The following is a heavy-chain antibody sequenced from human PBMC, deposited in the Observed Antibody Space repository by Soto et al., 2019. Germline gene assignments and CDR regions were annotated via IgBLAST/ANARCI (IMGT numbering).Heavy chain of an antibody. CDR3: ARGGSGCSSTSCHFFSYGMDV. J-gene: IGHJ6*02. D-gene: IGHD2-2*01. CDR1: GFTFSTYG. V-gene: IGHV3-33*01. CDR2: IWYDGSNK. Sequence: PGGSLRLSCAASGFTFSTYGMHWVRQAPGKGLEWVAVIWYDGSNKYYADSVKGRFTISRDNSKNTLYLQMNSLRAEDTAVKYRARGGSGCSSTSCHFFSYGMDVWGQGTTVTFSS.